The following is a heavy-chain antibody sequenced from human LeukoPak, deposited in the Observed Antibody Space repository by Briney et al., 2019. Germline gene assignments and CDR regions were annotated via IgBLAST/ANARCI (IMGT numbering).Heavy chain of an antibody. CDR2: IYYSGST. V-gene: IGHV4-31*03. J-gene: IGHJ3*02. Sequence: SETLSLTCTVSGGSISSGGYCWSWIRQLPGKGLECIGFIYYSGSTFYNPSLKSRVTISIDTSKNQFSLKLSSVTAADTAVYYCASLYYFDSSGYYYGKADIWGQGTMVTVSS. D-gene: IGHD3-22*01. CDR3: ASLYYFDSSGYYYGKADI. CDR1: GGSISSGGYC.